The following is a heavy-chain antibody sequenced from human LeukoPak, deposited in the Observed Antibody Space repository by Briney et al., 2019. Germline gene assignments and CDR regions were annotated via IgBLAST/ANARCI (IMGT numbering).Heavy chain of an antibody. CDR2: INPSGGST. CDR1: GYTFTSYD. Sequence: ASVKVSCKASGYTFTSYDINWVRQAPGQGLEWMGIINPSGGSTSYAQKFQGRVTMTRDTSTSTVYMELSSLRSEDTAVYYCARDSSDISRWFDPWGQGTLVTVSS. V-gene: IGHV1-46*01. D-gene: IGHD3-9*01. J-gene: IGHJ5*02. CDR3: ARDSSDISRWFDP.